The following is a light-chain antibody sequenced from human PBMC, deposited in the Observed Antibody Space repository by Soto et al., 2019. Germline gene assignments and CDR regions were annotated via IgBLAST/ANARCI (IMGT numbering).Light chain of an antibody. Sequence: DIQMTQSPSTLSASVGDRVTITSRASQSISSWVAWYQQKPGKAPKLLIYKMSSLESGVPSRFSGSGSGTEFTLTISSLQPDDFATYYCQQYNSYSTTFGQGTKVEI. V-gene: IGKV1-5*03. CDR2: KMS. J-gene: IGKJ1*01. CDR1: QSISSW. CDR3: QQYNSYSTT.